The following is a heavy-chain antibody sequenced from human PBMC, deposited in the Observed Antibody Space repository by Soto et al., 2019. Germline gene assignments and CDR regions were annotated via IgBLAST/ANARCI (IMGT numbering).Heavy chain of an antibody. CDR3: ERSSISVDA. D-gene: IGHD3-3*02. CDR1: GFTFSSYV. CDR2: IGTSGGSI. V-gene: IGHV3-21*06. J-gene: IGHJ6*02. Sequence: GGSLRLSCAASGFTFSSYVMNLVRQAPGKGLEWVSSIGTSGGSIFYADSLRRRFTISRDKAQHQLHLTMNSMRAEDTDVYYCERSSISVDAWVQGTTVTVSS.